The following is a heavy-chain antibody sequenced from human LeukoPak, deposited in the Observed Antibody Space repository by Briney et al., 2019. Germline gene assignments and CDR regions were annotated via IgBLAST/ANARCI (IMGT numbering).Heavy chain of an antibody. J-gene: IGHJ5*02. D-gene: IGHD6-6*01. Sequence: SETLSLTCTVSGGSISSGDYYWSWIRQPPGKGLESFGYIYYSGSTYYNPSLKSRVTISVDTSKNQFSLKLSSVTAADTAVYYCARLSYRRSSCWFDPWGQGTLVTVSS. V-gene: IGHV4-30-4*08. CDR3: ARLSYRRSSCWFDP. CDR2: IYYSGST. CDR1: GGSISSGDYY.